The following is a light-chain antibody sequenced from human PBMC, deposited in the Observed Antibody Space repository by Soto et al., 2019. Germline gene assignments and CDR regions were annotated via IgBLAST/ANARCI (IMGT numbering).Light chain of an antibody. CDR1: SRDVAGYSY. V-gene: IGLV2-11*01. J-gene: IGLJ1*01. Sequence: QSVLTQPRSVSGSPGQSVTVSCTGTSRDVAGYSYVSWFQQHPGKAPQLLIYDVTKRPSGVPDRFSGSKSGNTAALTISGLQAEDEAEYFCSSYAGSYTWIFGSGTKVNVL. CDR2: DVT. CDR3: SSYAGSYTWI.